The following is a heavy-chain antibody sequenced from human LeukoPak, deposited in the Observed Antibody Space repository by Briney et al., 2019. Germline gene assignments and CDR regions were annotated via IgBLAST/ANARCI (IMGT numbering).Heavy chain of an antibody. V-gene: IGHV3-48*04. CDR2: ISSSSSTI. CDR3: ARESRGDYGVNYDY. CDR1: GFTFSSYS. D-gene: IGHD4-17*01. J-gene: IGHJ4*02. Sequence: GGSLRLSCAASGFTFSSYSMNWVRQAPGKGLEWVSYISSSSSTIYYADSVKGRFTISRDNAKNSLYLQMNSPRAEDTAVYYCARESRGDYGVNYDYWGQGTLVTVSS.